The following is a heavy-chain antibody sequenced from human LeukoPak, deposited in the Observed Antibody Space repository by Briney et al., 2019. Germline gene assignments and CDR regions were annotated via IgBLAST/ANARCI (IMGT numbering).Heavy chain of an antibody. V-gene: IGHV3-23*01. CDR3: AKGELYYYGSGS. Sequence: PGGSLRLSYAASGFTFSSYAMSWVRQAPGKGLEWVSAISGSGGSTYYADSVKGRFTISRDNSKNTLYLQMNSLRAEDTAVYYCAKGELYYYGSGSWGQGTLVTVSS. D-gene: IGHD3-10*01. J-gene: IGHJ4*02. CDR2: ISGSGGST. CDR1: GFTFSSYA.